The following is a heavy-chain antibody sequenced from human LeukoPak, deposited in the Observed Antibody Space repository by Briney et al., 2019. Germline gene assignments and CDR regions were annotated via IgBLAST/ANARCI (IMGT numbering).Heavy chain of an antibody. V-gene: IGHV4-34*01. Sequence: SETLSLTCAVYGGSFSGYYWSWIRQPPGKGLEWIGEINHSGSTNYNPSLKSRVTISVDTSKNQFSLKLSSVTAADTAVYYCARVTVAGTLWSDPWGQGTLVTVSS. CDR3: ARVTVAGTLWSDP. J-gene: IGHJ5*02. D-gene: IGHD6-19*01. CDR2: INHSGST. CDR1: GGSFSGYY.